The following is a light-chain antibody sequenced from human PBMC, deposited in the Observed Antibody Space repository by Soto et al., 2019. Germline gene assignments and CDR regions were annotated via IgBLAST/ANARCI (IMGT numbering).Light chain of an antibody. CDR2: LVS. Sequence: DIVLTQSPLSLPVTPGEPASISCRSSQSLLHSNGYTYLDWYLQKPGQSPQLLIYLVSNRASGVPDRFSGSGSGTDFTLKISRVEAEDVGVYYCIQALQTRTFGQGTKLEIK. V-gene: IGKV2-28*01. J-gene: IGKJ2*01. CDR1: QSLLHSNGYTY. CDR3: IQALQTRT.